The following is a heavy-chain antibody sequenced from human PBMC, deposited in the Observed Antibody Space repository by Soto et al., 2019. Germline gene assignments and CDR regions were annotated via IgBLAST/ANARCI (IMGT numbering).Heavy chain of an antibody. CDR2: IYPGDSDA. D-gene: IGHD3-16*01. CDR3: ARSQFDYVWGTSGYFDS. V-gene: IGHV5-51*01. J-gene: IGHJ4*02. CDR1: GYSFSTHW. Sequence: AGESLKISCKGSGYSFSTHWVGWVRQMPGKGLEWMGIIYPGDSDARYSPSFKGQVTISVDESTTTAFLQWSSLKASDTAMYYCARSQFDYVWGTSGYFDSWGQGTLVTAPQ.